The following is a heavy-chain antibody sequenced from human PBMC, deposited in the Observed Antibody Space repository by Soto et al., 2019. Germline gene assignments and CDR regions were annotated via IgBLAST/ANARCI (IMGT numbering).Heavy chain of an antibody. CDR3: AKGVPGIAVAGTGYFQH. D-gene: IGHD6-19*01. CDR2: ISYDGSNK. J-gene: IGHJ1*01. Sequence: GGSLRLSCTASGFTFSTYAMHWVRQAPGKGLEWVAVISYDGSNKYYADSVKGRFTISTDNSKNTLYLQMNSLRAEDTAVYYCAKGVPGIAVAGTGYFQHWGQGTLVTVSS. V-gene: IGHV3-30-3*01. CDR1: GFTFSTYA.